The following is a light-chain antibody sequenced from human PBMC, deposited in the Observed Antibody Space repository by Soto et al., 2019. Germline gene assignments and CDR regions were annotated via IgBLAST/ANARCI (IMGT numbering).Light chain of an antibody. CDR3: QSYDISLSGSGV. J-gene: IGLJ3*02. Sequence: QSVLTKPPSVSGAPGQRVTISCTGNASNIGAGYEVHWYQQPPGKAPKLLISGHNIRPSGVPDRFFGSKSGTSASLAINGLQXEDEADYYCQSYDISLSGSGVFGGGT. V-gene: IGLV1-40*01. CDR1: ASNIGAGYE. CDR2: GHN.